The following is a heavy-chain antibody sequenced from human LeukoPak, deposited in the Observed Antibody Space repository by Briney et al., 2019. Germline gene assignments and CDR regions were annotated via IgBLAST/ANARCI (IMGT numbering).Heavy chain of an antibody. V-gene: IGHV4-34*01. J-gene: IGHJ4*02. D-gene: IGHD6-13*01. CDR1: GGSFSGYY. Sequence: PSETLSLTCAVYGGSFSGYYWSWIRQPPGKGLEWIGEINHSGSTNYNPSLKSRVTISVDTSKNQFSLKLSSVTAADTAVYYRARVGRAAAVLSDYWGQGTLVTVSS. CDR2: INHSGST. CDR3: ARVGRAAAVLSDY.